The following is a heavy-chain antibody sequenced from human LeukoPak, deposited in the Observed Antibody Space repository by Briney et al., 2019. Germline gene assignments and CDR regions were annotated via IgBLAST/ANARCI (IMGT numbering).Heavy chain of an antibody. Sequence: PGGSLRLSCAASGFTFSSYTMSWVRQAPGKGLEWVSTITTSDGNTYYADSVKGRFTISRDNAKNSLYLQMNSLRAEDTAVYYCAREYGSGSYLAGDYWGQGTLVTVSS. V-gene: IGHV3-21*01. D-gene: IGHD3-10*01. CDR1: GFTFSSYT. J-gene: IGHJ4*02. CDR2: ITTSDGNT. CDR3: AREYGSGSYLAGDY.